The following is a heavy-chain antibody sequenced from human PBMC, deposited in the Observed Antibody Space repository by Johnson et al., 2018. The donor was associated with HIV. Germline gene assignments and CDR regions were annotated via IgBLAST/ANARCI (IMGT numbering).Heavy chain of an antibody. V-gene: IGHV3-33*03. CDR2: IWHDGRDV. J-gene: IGHJ3*02. CDR1: GFTFSSYG. D-gene: IGHD5-12*01. Sequence: QVQLVESGGGVVQPGTSLRLSCAASGFTFSSYGIHWVRQAPGKGLEWVAFIWHDGRDVYYADSVTGRFTVSRDNSKNAVYLQMNSLGAGDTAVYYCAKDQHGPLVPTVMRDDAFDIWGQGTMVTVSS. CDR3: AKDQHGPLVPTVMRDDAFDI.